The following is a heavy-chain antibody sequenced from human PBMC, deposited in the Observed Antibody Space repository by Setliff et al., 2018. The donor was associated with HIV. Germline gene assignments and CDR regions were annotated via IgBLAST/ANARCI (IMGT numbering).Heavy chain of an antibody. CDR1: GYSFTTYY. CDR3: VRGVTRDISGYYRDEYFQH. D-gene: IGHD3-22*01. Sequence: ASVKVSCKASGYSFTTYYMHWVKQAPGQGLEWMGWISPYNGDTRFAQSLQGRVTLTTDTSTNTAYMEMRTLRSDDTAVYYCVRGVTRDISGYYRDEYFQHWGQGTPVTVSS. J-gene: IGHJ1*01. CDR2: ISPYNGDT. V-gene: IGHV1-18*04.